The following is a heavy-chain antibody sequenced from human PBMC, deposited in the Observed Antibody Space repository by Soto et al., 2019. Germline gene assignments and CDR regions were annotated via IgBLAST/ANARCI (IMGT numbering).Heavy chain of an antibody. V-gene: IGHV3-74*01. Sequence: EVQLVESEGGLVQPGGSLRLSCAASGFTFSNYWMCWVRQAPGKGLVWVSHISSDGSRTSYADSVNGRFTISRDNAKNTLFLEMNSLRAEDTAVYYRARSSGYYAFDIWGQGTMVTVSS. D-gene: IGHD3-22*01. CDR1: GFTFSNYW. CDR3: ARSSGYYAFDI. CDR2: ISSDGSRT. J-gene: IGHJ3*02.